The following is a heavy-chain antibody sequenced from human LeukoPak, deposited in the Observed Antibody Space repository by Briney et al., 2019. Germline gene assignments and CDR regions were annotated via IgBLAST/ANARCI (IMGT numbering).Heavy chain of an antibody. CDR1: GGSISSYY. Sequence: SETLSLTCTVSGGSISSYYWSWIRQPPGKGLEWIGYIYYSGSTNYNPSLKSRVIISVDTSKNQFSLKLSSVTAADTAVYYCARDLDSSGYSDYWGQGTLVTVSS. D-gene: IGHD3-22*01. V-gene: IGHV4-59*01. J-gene: IGHJ4*02. CDR3: ARDLDSSGYSDY. CDR2: IYYSGST.